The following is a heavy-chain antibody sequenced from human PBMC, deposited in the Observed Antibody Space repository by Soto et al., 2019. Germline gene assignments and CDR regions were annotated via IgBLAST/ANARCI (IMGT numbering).Heavy chain of an antibody. Sequence: KASETLSLTCTVSGGSISTYYWTWIRQPPGKGLEWIGYINYSGSANYNPSLKSRVTMSVDTSKNQFSPRVNSVTAADTAVYFCAREGGGDPLFDYWGQGSLVTVSS. CDR2: INYSGSA. CDR3: AREGGGDPLFDY. J-gene: IGHJ4*02. D-gene: IGHD2-21*02. V-gene: IGHV4-59*01. CDR1: GGSISTYY.